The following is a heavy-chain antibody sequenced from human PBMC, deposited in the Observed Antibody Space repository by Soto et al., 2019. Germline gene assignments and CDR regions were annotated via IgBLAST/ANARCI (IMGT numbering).Heavy chain of an antibody. V-gene: IGHV1-8*01. D-gene: IGHD1-1*01. CDR2: MNPGSGDT. CDR1: GYSFTNND. Sequence: ASVKVSCKASGYSFTNNDVSWVRQATGQGLEWMGWMNPGSGDTGYAQKFQGRVTMTRDISIATAYMELSSLRSDDTAIYYCARMEPLGFLTWFAPGGKEPLLT. CDR3: ARMEPLGFLTWFAP. J-gene: IGHJ5*02.